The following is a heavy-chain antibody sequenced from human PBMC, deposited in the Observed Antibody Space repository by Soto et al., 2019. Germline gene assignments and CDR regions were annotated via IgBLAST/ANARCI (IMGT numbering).Heavy chain of an antibody. V-gene: IGHV3-11*01. Sequence: QVQLVESGGGLVKPGGSLRLSCAASGFTFSDSYMSWIRQAPGKGLEWLSYISGGGSTISYADSVKGRFTISRDNAKNSLYLQMNSLRAEDTAVYFCAKLRGYYDSSGYPSWGQGTLVTVSS. CDR2: ISGGGSTI. CDR3: AKLRGYYDSSGYPS. CDR1: GFTFSDSY. J-gene: IGHJ4*02. D-gene: IGHD3-22*01.